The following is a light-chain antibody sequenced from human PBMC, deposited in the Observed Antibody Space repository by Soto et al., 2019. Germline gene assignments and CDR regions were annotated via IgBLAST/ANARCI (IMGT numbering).Light chain of an antibody. CDR3: QQYSNWPPIT. CDR1: QSVSVH. V-gene: IGKV3-15*01. J-gene: IGKJ5*01. CDR2: DTS. Sequence: ETVMTQSPGTLSVSLGERATLSCRASQSVSVHLAWYQLKPGQAPRLLIYDTSTRATGIPARFSGSGSGTEFTLTISSLQSEDFAVYYCQQYSNWPPITFGQGTRLEI.